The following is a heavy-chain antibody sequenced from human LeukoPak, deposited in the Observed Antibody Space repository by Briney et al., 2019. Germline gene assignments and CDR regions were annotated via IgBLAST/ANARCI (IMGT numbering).Heavy chain of an antibody. V-gene: IGHV3-30*18. J-gene: IGHJ4*02. CDR2: ISYDGSNK. D-gene: IGHD3-9*01. CDR1: GFTFSSYG. CDR3: AKVGGDILTGYYHFDY. Sequence: GRSLRLSCAASGFTFSSYGMHWVRQAPGKGLEWAAVISYDGSNKYYADSVKGRFTISRDNSKNTLYLQMNSLRAEDTAVYYCAKVGGDILTGYYHFDYWGQGTLVTVSS.